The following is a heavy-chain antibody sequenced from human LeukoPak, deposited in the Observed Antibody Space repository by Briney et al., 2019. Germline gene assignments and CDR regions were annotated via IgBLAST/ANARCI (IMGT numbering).Heavy chain of an antibody. J-gene: IGHJ4*02. Sequence: GGSLRLSCAASGFTVSSNYMSWVRQAPGKGLEWVSVIYSGGSTYYADSVKGRFTISRDNAKNSLYLQMNSLRAEDTAVYYCASSPGGSYHFDYWGQGTLVTVSS. V-gene: IGHV3-53*01. D-gene: IGHD1-26*01. CDR3: ASSPGGSYHFDY. CDR1: GFTVSSNY. CDR2: IYSGGST.